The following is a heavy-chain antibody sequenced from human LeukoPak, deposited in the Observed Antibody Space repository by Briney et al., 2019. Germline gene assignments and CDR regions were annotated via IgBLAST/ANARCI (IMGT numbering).Heavy chain of an antibody. CDR1: GGTFSSYA. CDR3: ARAPYYYDSSGYSQGGYYYYYMDV. D-gene: IGHD3-22*01. V-gene: IGHV1-69*05. CDR2: IIPIFGTA. Sequence: SVKVSCKASGGTFSSYAISWVRQAPGQGLEWMGGIIPIFGTANYAQKFQGRVTITTDESTSTAYMELSSLRSEDTAVYYCARAPYYYDSSGYSQGGYYYYYMDVWGKGSTVTVSS. J-gene: IGHJ6*03.